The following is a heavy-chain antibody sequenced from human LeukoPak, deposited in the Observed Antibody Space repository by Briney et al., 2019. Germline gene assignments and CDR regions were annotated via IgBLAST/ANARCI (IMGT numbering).Heavy chain of an antibody. CDR2: IYYSGST. CDR3: ARGAGAGYNLQPFDY. D-gene: IGHD5-24*01. Sequence: SETLSLTCTVSGGSISSYYWSWIRQPPGKGLEWIGYIYYSGSTKYNPSLKSRVSISVDTSRNQFSLKLSSVTAADTAVYYCARGAGAGYNLQPFDYWGQGTLVTVSS. V-gene: IGHV4-59*08. CDR1: GGSISSYY. J-gene: IGHJ4*02.